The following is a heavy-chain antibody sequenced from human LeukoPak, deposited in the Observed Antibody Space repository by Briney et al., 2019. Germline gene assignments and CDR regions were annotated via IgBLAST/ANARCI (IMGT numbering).Heavy chain of an antibody. Sequence: GGSLRLSCSASGFTFSTNSMHWVRQAPGKGLEFVSAITSNGGSTYYADSVKGRFTISRDNSKNTLYLQMSSLRAEDTAVYYCVTVAMTSIWSYLRFDPRGQGTLVSVSS. CDR1: GFTFSTNS. CDR3: VTVAMTSIWSYLRFDP. D-gene: IGHD2-2*01. J-gene: IGHJ5*02. CDR2: ITSNGGST. V-gene: IGHV3-64D*08.